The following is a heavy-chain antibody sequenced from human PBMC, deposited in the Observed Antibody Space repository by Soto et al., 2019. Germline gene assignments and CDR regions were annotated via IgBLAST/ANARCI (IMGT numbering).Heavy chain of an antibody. D-gene: IGHD3-22*01. CDR3: ARHYYPNPKLKYYSFYGLDG. J-gene: IGHJ6*02. CDR2: IYPGDSDI. V-gene: IGHV5-51*01. Sequence: PGESLKISCKGSGYSFNKYWIGWVRQMPGKGLEWMGVIYPGDSDIRYGPSFQGQVTISVDKTTSTAYLQWRSLKASDTAVYYCARHYYPNPKLKYYSFYGLDGWGQGTTVTVSS. CDR1: GYSFNKYW.